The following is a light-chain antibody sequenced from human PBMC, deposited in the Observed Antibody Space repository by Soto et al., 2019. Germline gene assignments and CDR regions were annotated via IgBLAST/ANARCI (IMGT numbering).Light chain of an antibody. CDR2: GAS. J-gene: IGKJ5*01. CDR1: QTVSSSY. CDR3: QQYGTPIT. V-gene: IGKV3-20*01. Sequence: EIVLTQSPGTLSLSPGERATLSCRASQTVSSSYLAWYQQKRGQAPRLLIYGASSRATGIPDRFSGGGSGTAFTLTISRLEPEDFEVYYRQQYGTPITFGQGTRLEI.